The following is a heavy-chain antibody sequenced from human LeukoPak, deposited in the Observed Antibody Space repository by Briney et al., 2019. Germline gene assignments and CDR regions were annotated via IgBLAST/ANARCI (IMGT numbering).Heavy chain of an antibody. CDR1: GFTFNSYD. CDR3: STEGLPDAFNI. CDR2: IRSDETNM. J-gene: IGHJ3*02. Sequence: GGSLRLSCAASGFTFNSYDMHWVRQAPGKGLEWVAFIRSDETNMFYSDSVKGRFTISRDNSKDTLFLQMNSLRTEDTAVYYCSTEGLPDAFNIWGQGTMVTVSS. V-gene: IGHV3-30*02.